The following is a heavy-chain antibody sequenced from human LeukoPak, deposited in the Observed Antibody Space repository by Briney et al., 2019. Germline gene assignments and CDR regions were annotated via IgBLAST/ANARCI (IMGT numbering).Heavy chain of an antibody. D-gene: IGHD2-21*02. V-gene: IGHV4-39*01. CDR3: ARPLAYCGGGCLTGAFDI. CDR2: IYYSGST. CDR1: GGSISSSSYY. J-gene: IGHJ3*02. Sequence: SETLSLTCTVSGGSISSSSYYWGWIRQPPGKGLEWIGSIYYSGSTYYNPSLKSRVTISVDTSKNQFSLKLSSVTAADTAVYYCARPLAYCGGGCLTGAFDIWGQGTMVTVSS.